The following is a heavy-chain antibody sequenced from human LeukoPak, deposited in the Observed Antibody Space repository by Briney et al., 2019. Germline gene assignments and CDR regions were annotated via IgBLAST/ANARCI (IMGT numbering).Heavy chain of an antibody. D-gene: IGHD2-15*01. CDR1: GYSFTSYW. CDR3: ARQVVVVVAATHNWFDH. CDR2: IYPGDSDT. Sequence: GESLKISCKGSGYSFTSYWIGWVRPMPGKGLGWMGIIYPGDSDTRYSPSFQGQVTISADKSISTAYLQWSSLKASDTAMYYCARQVVVVVAATHNWFDHWGQGTLVTVSS. V-gene: IGHV5-51*01. J-gene: IGHJ5*02.